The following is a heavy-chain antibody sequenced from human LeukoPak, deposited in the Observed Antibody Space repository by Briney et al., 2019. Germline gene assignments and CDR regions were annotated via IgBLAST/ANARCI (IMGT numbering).Heavy chain of an antibody. Sequence: SETLSLTCTVSGGSINSYYWSWIRQPGGKGLEWIGRIYSTGSTNYNPSLKSRVTMSVDTSKNQFSLRLRSVTAADTAVYYCARQIASAGTAGFDFWGQGALVTVSS. D-gene: IGHD6-13*01. CDR1: GGSINSYY. CDR2: IYSTGST. CDR3: ARQIASAGTAGFDF. V-gene: IGHV4-4*07. J-gene: IGHJ4*02.